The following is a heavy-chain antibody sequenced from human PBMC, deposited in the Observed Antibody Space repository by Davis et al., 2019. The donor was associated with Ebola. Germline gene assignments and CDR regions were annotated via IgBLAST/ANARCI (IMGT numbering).Heavy chain of an antibody. J-gene: IGHJ4*02. CDR3: ASLRQTYDSSGYSQPFDY. CDR2: FYYSETT. CDR1: GGSITSSDYY. D-gene: IGHD3-22*01. V-gene: IGHV4-39*01. Sequence: SETLSLTCTASGGSITSSDYYWGWIRQSPGKGLEWIGTFYYSETTFYNPSLKSRITVSVDPSKNQFSLNLNSATAADTAVYYCASLRQTYDSSGYSQPFDYWGQGSLVTVSS.